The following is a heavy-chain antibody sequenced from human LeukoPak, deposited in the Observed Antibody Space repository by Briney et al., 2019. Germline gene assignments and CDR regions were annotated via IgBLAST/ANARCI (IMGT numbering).Heavy chain of an antibody. J-gene: IGHJ4*02. Sequence: ASVKVSCKASGGTFSSYAISWARQAPGQGLEWMGGIIPIFGTANYAQKFQGRVTITADKSTSTAYMELSSLRSEDTAVYYCIFRAGTQGFDYWGQGTLVTVSS. CDR2: IIPIFGTA. V-gene: IGHV1-69*06. CDR3: IFRAGTQGFDY. CDR1: GGTFSSYA. D-gene: IGHD3-10*01.